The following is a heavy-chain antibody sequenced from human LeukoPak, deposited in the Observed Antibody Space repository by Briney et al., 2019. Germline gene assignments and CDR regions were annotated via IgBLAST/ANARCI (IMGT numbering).Heavy chain of an antibody. V-gene: IGHV3-64*01. CDR3: ARVGGIKLTDYFFDS. CDR2: ISSNGGST. D-gene: IGHD3-16*01. Sequence: GGSLRLPCAASGFTFSTFAMYWVRQAPGKGLEYVSSISSNGGSTYYANSVKGRFTISRDNSKNTLYLQMGSLRAEDMAVYYCARVGGIKLTDYFFDSWGQGTLVTVSS. CDR1: GFTFSTFA. J-gene: IGHJ4*02.